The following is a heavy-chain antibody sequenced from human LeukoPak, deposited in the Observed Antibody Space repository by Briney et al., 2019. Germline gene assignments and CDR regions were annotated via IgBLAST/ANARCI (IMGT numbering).Heavy chain of an antibody. CDR3: ARAAEAGDYVFH. CDR1: GFTFSSYW. J-gene: IGHJ4*02. CDR2: INSDGSST. V-gene: IGHV3-74*01. D-gene: IGHD4-17*01. Sequence: GGSLRLSCGASGFTFSSYWMHWVRQAPGKGLVWVSRINSDGSSTSYADSVKGRFTISRDNAKNTLYLQMNSLRAEDTAVYYCARAAEAGDYVFHWGQGTLVTVSS.